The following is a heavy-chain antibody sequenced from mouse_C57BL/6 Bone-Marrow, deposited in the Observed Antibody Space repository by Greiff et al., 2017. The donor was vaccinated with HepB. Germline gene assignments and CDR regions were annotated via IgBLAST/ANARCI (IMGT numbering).Heavy chain of an antibody. D-gene: IGHD2-10*01. Sequence: EVKVVESGGGLVQSGRSLRLSCATSGFTFSDFYMEWVRQAPGKGLEWIAASRNKANDYTTEYNASVKGRFIVSRDTSQSILYLQMNALRAEDTAIYYCARDATYYRGFAYWGQGTLVTVSA. CDR1: GFTFSDFY. V-gene: IGHV7-1*01. CDR3: ARDATYYRGFAY. CDR2: SRNKANDYTT. J-gene: IGHJ3*01.